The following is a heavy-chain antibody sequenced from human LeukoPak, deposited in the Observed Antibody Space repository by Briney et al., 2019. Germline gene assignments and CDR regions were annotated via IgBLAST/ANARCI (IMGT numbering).Heavy chain of an antibody. D-gene: IGHD3-9*01. CDR2: IYYSGST. CDR3: ARAPYDILTGYRHGDAFDI. V-gene: IGHV4-59*01. CDR1: GDSISSYY. Sequence: PSETLSLTCTVSGDSISSYYWSWIRQPPGKGLEWIGYIYYSGSTNYNPSLKSRVTISVDTSKNQFSLKLSSVTAADTAVYYCARAPYDILTGYRHGDAFDIWGQGTMVTVSS. J-gene: IGHJ3*02.